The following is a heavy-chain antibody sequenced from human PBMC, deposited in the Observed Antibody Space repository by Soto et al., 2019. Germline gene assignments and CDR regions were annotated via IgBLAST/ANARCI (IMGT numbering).Heavy chain of an antibody. CDR2: ISAYNGNT. Sequence: ASVKVSCKASGYTFTSYGISWVRQAPGQRLEWMGWISAYNGNTNYAQKLQGRVTMTTDTSTSTAYMELRSLRSDDTAVYYCARAPPRPQTHYDFWSGYYLEWFDPWGQGTLVTVSS. CDR1: GYTFTSYG. CDR3: ARAPPRPQTHYDFWSGYYLEWFDP. J-gene: IGHJ5*02. D-gene: IGHD3-3*01. V-gene: IGHV1-18*01.